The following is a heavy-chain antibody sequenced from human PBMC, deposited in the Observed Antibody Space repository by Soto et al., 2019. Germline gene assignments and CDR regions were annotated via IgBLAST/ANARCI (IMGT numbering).Heavy chain of an antibody. CDR3: AKAPPTYDFPYHFDS. CDR2: ISGSGSGGST. CDR1: GFTFTSCA. D-gene: IGHD3-3*01. Sequence: GGSLRLSCAASGFTFTSCAMSWVRQAPGKGLEWVSSISGSGSGGSTYYADSVKGRFTISRDNFKDTLFLQMNSLRAEDTAVYYCAKAPPTYDFPYHFDSWGQGTLVTVSS. J-gene: IGHJ4*02. V-gene: IGHV3-23*01.